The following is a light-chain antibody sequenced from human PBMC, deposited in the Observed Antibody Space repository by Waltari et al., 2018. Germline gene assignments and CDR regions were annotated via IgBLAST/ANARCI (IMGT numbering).Light chain of an antibody. J-gene: IGKJ2*01. CDR2: GAS. Sequence: DIQMTQSPSSLSASVGDKVTITCRASQDISMWLAWYQQKPGKAPELLLNGASSLQRGVPSRFSGSVSGTDYTLTIRNLQPEDLATYYCQQGYNTPYTFGQGTKVEIK. CDR3: QQGYNTPYT. CDR1: QDISMW. V-gene: IGKV1-NL1*01.